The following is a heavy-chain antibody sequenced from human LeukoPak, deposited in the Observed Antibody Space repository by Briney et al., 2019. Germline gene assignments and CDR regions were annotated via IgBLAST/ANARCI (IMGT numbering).Heavy chain of an antibody. CDR3: ARLVDSSSFRTFDY. Sequence: PSETLSLTCTVSVGSISRYYWSWIRQPPGKGLEWVVHIYYSGSTNYDPSLKGRVTISLDPSKNQFSLKLSSVTAADTAVYYCARLVDSSSFRTFDYWGQGTLVTVSS. CDR1: VGSISRYY. D-gene: IGHD6-6*01. CDR2: IYYSGST. V-gene: IGHV4-59*08. J-gene: IGHJ4*02.